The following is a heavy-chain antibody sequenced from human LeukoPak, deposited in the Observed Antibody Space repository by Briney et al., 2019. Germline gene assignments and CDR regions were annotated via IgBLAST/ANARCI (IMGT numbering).Heavy chain of an antibody. D-gene: IGHD6-6*01. J-gene: IGHJ4*02. CDR3: ARRKYSSSPHRYYSDY. CDR2: ISSSGSTI. Sequence: GGSLRLSCAASGFTFSSYEMNWVRQAPGKGLEWVSYISSSGSTIYYADSVKGRFTISRDNAKNSLYLQMNSLRAEDTAVYYCARRKYSSSPHRYYSDYWGQGTLVTVSS. CDR1: GFTFSSYE. V-gene: IGHV3-48*03.